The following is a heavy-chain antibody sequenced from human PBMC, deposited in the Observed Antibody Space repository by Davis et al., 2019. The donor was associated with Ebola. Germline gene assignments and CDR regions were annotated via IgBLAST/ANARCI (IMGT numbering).Heavy chain of an antibody. V-gene: IGHV1-3*01. CDR2: INAGNGNT. J-gene: IGHJ4*02. CDR3: ARVGGSTVWDYFDY. CDR1: GGTFSSYA. D-gene: IGHD3-16*01. Sequence: ASVKVSCKASGGTFSSYAISWVRQAPGQRLEWMGWINAGNGNTKYSQKFQGRVTITRDTSASTAYMELSSLRSEDTAVYYCARVGGSTVWDYFDYWGQGTLVTVSS.